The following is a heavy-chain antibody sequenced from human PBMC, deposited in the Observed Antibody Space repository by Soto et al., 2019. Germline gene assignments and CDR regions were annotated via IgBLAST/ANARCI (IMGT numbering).Heavy chain of an antibody. CDR2: IYPGDSET. CDR3: TRSGSGIYERSKYYFYGMDV. CDR1: GYSFTTYW. V-gene: IGHV5-51*01. D-gene: IGHD3-10*01. J-gene: IGHJ6*02. Sequence: GESLKISCKGSGYSFTTYWIGWVRQMPGKGLEWMGFIYPGDSETKYSPSFQGQVTISADKSFTTAYLHWSSLRASDTAIYYCTRSGSGIYERSKYYFYGMDVWDQVTTLVVSS.